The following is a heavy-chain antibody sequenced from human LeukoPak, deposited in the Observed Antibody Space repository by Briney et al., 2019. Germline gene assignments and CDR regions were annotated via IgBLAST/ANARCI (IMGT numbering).Heavy chain of an antibody. V-gene: IGHV3-23*01. Sequence: PGGSLRLSCAASGFTFSSYAMSWVRQAPGKGLEWVSAISGSGGSTYYADSVKGRFTISRDNSKNTLYLQMNSLRAEDTAVYYCAKDSWYQGYGGYDFWSGYHVDDAFDIWGQGTMVTVSS. J-gene: IGHJ3*02. CDR1: GFTFSSYA. D-gene: IGHD3-3*01. CDR3: AKDSWYQGYGGYDFWSGYHVDDAFDI. CDR2: ISGSGGST.